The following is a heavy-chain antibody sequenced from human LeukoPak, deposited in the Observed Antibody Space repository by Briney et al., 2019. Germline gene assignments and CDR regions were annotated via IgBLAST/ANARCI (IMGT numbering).Heavy chain of an antibody. CDR1: GYTFASYG. D-gene: IGHD2-2*01. V-gene: IGHV1-18*01. CDR2: ISTYNGNT. Sequence: ASVKVSCKASGYTFASYGISWVRQAPGQGLEWMGWISTYNGNTKYTQKFQGRVTMTTDTSTSTAYMELRSLRSDDTAVYYCARDPRAYIVIVPAGAFDIWGQGTMVTVSS. J-gene: IGHJ3*02. CDR3: ARDPRAYIVIVPAGAFDI.